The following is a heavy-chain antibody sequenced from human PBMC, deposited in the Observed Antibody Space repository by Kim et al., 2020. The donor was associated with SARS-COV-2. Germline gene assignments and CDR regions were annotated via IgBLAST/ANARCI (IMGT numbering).Heavy chain of an antibody. CDR1: GDSISRSSNY. CDR3: ARLVSEKSAVEY. J-gene: IGHJ4*02. CDR2: INYSGNT. Sequence: SETLSLTCTVSGDSISRSSNYWGWIRQPPGKGLEWIGSINYSGNTYYNPSLKSRVTISVDTSKNQFSLKMRSVTAADTAVYYCARLVSEKSAVEYWGQGT. V-gene: IGHV4-39*01.